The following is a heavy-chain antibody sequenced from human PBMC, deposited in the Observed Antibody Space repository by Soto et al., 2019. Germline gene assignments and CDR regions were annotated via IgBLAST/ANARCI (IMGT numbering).Heavy chain of an antibody. CDR2: ISNDRSNK. Sequence: QVQLVESGGGVVQPGRSLRLSCAASGFSFRSYAIHWVRQAPGKGLDWVAVISNDRSNKYYADSVKGRFTISRDNYKNTLFLQMNSLRAEDTALYYCARGLRGYSFGYSDYWGQGTLVTVSS. CDR1: GFSFRSYA. CDR3: ARGLRGYSFGYSDY. J-gene: IGHJ4*02. V-gene: IGHV3-30-3*01. D-gene: IGHD5-18*01.